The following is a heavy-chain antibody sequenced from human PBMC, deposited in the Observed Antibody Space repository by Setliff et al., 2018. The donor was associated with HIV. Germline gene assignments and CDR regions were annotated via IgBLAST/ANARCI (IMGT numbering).Heavy chain of an antibody. Sequence: SETLSLTCTVSGGSISSGIYYWSWIRQPPGKGLEWIGYIFYTGSTNYNPSLKSRVTISVDTSKKQFFLKLSSVTAADTAVYYCVRGYCSSTTCYDDYYYMDVWGKGTTVTVSS. V-gene: IGHV4-61*01. D-gene: IGHD2-2*01. J-gene: IGHJ6*03. CDR3: VRGYCSSTTCYDDYYYMDV. CDR1: GGSISSGIYY. CDR2: IFYTGST.